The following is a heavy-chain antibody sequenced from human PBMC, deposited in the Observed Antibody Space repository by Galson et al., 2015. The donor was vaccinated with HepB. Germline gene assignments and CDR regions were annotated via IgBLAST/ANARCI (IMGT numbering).Heavy chain of an antibody. CDR2: ISYDGSNK. J-gene: IGHJ5*02. V-gene: IGHV3-30*04. D-gene: IGHD6-13*01. CDR1: GFTFSSYA. CDR3: ARWQQQHH. Sequence: LRLSCAASGFTFSSYAMHWVRQAPGKGLEWVAVISYDGSNKYYADSVKGRFTISRDNSKNTLYLQMNSLRAEDTAVYYCARWQQQHHWGQGTLVTVSS.